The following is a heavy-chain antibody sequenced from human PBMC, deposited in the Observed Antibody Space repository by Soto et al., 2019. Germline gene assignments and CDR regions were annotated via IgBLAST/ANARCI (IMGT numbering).Heavy chain of an antibody. CDR1: GFTLSGYW. V-gene: IGHV3-7*01. D-gene: IGHD1-26*01. J-gene: IGHJ4*02. CDR2: IKQDGSEK. Sequence: GGSLRLSCAGSGFTLSGYWMTWVRQAPGKGPEWVANIKQDGSEKYYVDSVKGRFTISRDNAKNSLYLQMNSLRAEDAAVYYCATSTGAPGNYWGQGTLVTVSS. CDR3: ATSTGAPGNY.